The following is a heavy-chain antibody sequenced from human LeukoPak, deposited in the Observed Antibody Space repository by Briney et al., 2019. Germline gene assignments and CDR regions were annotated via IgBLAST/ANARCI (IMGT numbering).Heavy chain of an antibody. CDR2: ISWNSGSI. CDR1: GFTFDDYA. V-gene: IGHV3-9*01. Sequence: PGGSLRLSCAASGFTFDDYAMHWVRQAPGKGLEWVSGISWNSGSIGYADSVKGRFTISRDNAKNSLYLQMNSLRAEDTALYYCAKAFYYGSSGSQGDAFDIWGQGTMVTVSS. D-gene: IGHD3-22*01. CDR3: AKAFYYGSSGSQGDAFDI. J-gene: IGHJ3*02.